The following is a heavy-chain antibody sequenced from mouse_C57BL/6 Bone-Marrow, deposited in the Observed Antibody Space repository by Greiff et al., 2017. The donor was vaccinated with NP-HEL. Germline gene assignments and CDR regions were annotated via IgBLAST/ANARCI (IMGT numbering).Heavy chain of an antibody. CDR2: IYPRSGNT. V-gene: IGHV1-81*01. CDR3: ARMGGSSWFAY. Sequence: VQLQQSGAELARPGASVKLSCKASGYTFTSYGISWVKQRTGQGLEWIGEIYPRSGNTYYNEKFKGKATLTADKSSSTAYMELRSLPSEDSAVYFCARMGGSSWFAYWGQGTLVTVSA. D-gene: IGHD1-1*01. J-gene: IGHJ3*01. CDR1: GYTFTSYG.